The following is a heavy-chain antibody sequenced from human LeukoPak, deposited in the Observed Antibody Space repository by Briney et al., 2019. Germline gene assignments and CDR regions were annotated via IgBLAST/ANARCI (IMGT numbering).Heavy chain of an antibody. Sequence: PGGSLRLSCAASGFTFRSFGMSWVRQAPGKGLEWVSSIGRSSTYIYYAASVKGRFTISRDDAKDSLYLQMNSLRPEDTAVYFCARDRQDVVVVPADWFDPWGQGVLVTVSS. D-gene: IGHD2-2*01. CDR3: ARDRQDVVVVPADWFDP. CDR2: IGRSSTYI. J-gene: IGHJ5*02. CDR1: GFTFRSFG. V-gene: IGHV3-21*01.